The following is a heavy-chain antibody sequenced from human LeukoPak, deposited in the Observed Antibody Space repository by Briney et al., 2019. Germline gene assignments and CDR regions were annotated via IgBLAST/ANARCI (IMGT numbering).Heavy chain of an antibody. CDR1: GFTVSGNY. CDR3: ARELCFWGRGARTTDFDY. V-gene: IGHV3-11*04. D-gene: IGHD3-10*01. J-gene: IGHJ4*02. CDR2: ISSSGSTI. Sequence: GGSLRLSCAVSGFTVSGNYMSWLRHAPGKGLEWVSYISSSGSTIYYADSVKGRFTISRDHAKNPLYLQMNSLRAEDPAVYYCARELCFWGRGARTTDFDYWGQGTLVTVSS.